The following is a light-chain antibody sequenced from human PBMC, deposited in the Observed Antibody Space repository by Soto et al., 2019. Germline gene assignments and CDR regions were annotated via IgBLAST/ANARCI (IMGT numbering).Light chain of an antibody. CDR3: QQYGSSQTIT. J-gene: IGKJ5*01. CDR1: QSVSSY. Sequence: EIVLTQSPATLSLSPGERATLSCRASQSVSSYLAWYQQKPGQAPRLLIYGASSRATGIPDRFSGSGSGTDFTLTISRLEPEDFAVYYCQQYGSSQTITFGQGTRLEIK. V-gene: IGKV3-20*01. CDR2: GAS.